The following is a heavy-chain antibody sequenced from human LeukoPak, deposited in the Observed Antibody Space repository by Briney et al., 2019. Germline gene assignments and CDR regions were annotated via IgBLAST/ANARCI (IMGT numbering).Heavy chain of an antibody. D-gene: IGHD7-27*01. Sequence: GGSLRLSCVVSGFTFSSYAMSWVRQAPGKGPEWVSSISGSGGNTHYADSVKGRFTISRDNSNNSLFVQMNSLRAEDTAVYFCAKSRSGSANWALQIFDNWGQGTLVTVSS. CDR3: AKSRSGSANWALQIFDN. J-gene: IGHJ4*02. CDR1: GFTFSSYA. V-gene: IGHV3-23*01. CDR2: ISGSGGNT.